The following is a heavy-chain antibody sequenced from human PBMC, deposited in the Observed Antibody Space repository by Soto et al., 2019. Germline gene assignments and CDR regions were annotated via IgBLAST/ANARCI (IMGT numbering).Heavy chain of an antibody. J-gene: IGHJ4*02. CDR2: IWFDGSNK. CDR1: GFTFSSYG. D-gene: IGHD2-2*01. CDR3: ASFVMGGNPPIVIEPAAPDY. Sequence: QVQLVESGGGVVQPGRSLRLSCAASGFTFSSYGMHWVRQAPGKGLEWVAVIWFDGSNKYYADSLKGRFTISRDNSNNTLYLQMNSLRVEDTAVYYCASFVMGGNPPIVIEPAAPDYWGQGTLVTVST. V-gene: IGHV3-33*01.